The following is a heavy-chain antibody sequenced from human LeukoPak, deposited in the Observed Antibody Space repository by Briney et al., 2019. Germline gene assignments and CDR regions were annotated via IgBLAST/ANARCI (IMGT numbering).Heavy chain of an antibody. CDR1: GGSISSYY. Sequence: SETLSLTCTVSGGSISSYYWGWIRQPPGKGLEWIGYIYYSGSTNYNPSLKSRVTMSVDTSKNQFSLKLSSVTAADAAVYYCARHGGPSSRHRYDYWGQGTLVTVSS. CDR3: ARHGGPSSRHRYDY. D-gene: IGHD6-13*01. CDR2: IYYSGST. J-gene: IGHJ4*02. V-gene: IGHV4-59*08.